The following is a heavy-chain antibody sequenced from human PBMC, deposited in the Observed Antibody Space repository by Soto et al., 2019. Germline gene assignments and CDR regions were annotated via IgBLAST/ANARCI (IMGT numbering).Heavy chain of an antibody. CDR3: ARGGVYDFWSGLFD. D-gene: IGHD3-3*01. Sequence: QVQLQESGPGLVKPSQTLSLSCTVSGASISRGDYYWNWIRQSPGKGLEWIGNTYNNGRPNYNPSLKNRVTISSDSSKNQFSLKLRSLSAADTAVYYCARGGVYDFWSGLFDWGQGTLVTVSS. V-gene: IGHV4-30-4*01. CDR1: GASISRGDYY. CDR2: TYNNGRP. J-gene: IGHJ4*02.